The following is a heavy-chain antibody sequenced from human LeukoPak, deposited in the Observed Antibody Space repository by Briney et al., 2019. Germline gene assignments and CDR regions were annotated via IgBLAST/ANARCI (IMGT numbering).Heavy chain of an antibody. J-gene: IGHJ4*02. V-gene: IGHV3-11*01. CDR1: GFTFSDYY. CDR3: AKVSRYCSGGSRYSGGGY. D-gene: IGHD2-15*01. Sequence: GGSLRLSCAASGFTFSDYYMSWIRRAPGKGLEWVSYISSSGSTIYYADSVKGRFTISRDNAKNSLYLQMNSLRAEDTAGYYCAKVSRYCSGGSRYSGGGYWGQGTLVTVSS. CDR2: ISSSGSTI.